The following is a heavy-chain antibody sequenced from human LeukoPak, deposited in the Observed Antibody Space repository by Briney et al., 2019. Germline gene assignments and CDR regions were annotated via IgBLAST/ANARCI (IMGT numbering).Heavy chain of an antibody. CDR3: ARSKSYSSGWTDFDW. CDR1: GFTFSSHD. V-gene: IGHV3-13*01. J-gene: IGHJ4*02. CDR2: IGTAGNT. D-gene: IGHD6-19*01. Sequence: GGSLRLSCAASGFTFSSHDMHWVRQPTGKGLGWVSVIGTAGNTYYADSVKGRFTISRENARNSLLLQMDNLRAEDTAVYYCARSKSYSSGWTDFDWWGQGTLVTVSS.